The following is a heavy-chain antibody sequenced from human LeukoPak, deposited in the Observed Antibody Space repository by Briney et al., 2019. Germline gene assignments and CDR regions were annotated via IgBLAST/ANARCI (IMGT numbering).Heavy chain of an antibody. CDR3: ARDLTIYDSSGFDP. Sequence: GGALRISCAASGFTLRSYCKPRVRQAPGQGLEWVAVIWYDGSNKYYADSVKGRFTISRDNSKNTLYLQMNSLRAEDTAVYYCARDLTIYDSSGFDPWGQGTLVTVSS. CDR2: IWYDGSNK. CDR1: GFTLRSYC. D-gene: IGHD3-22*01. V-gene: IGHV3-33*01. J-gene: IGHJ5*02.